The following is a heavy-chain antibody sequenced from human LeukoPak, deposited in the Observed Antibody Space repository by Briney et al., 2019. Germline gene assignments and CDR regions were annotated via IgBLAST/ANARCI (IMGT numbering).Heavy chain of an antibody. CDR2: IYYSGST. Sequence: SETLSLTRTVSGGSISSGGYSWSWIRQHPGKGLEWIGYIYYSGSTYYNPSLRSRVTISVDTSKNQFSLKLSSVTAADTAVYYCARYDPQLVYWGQGTLVTVSS. CDR3: ARYDPQLVY. J-gene: IGHJ4*02. V-gene: IGHV4-31*03. D-gene: IGHD6-6*01. CDR1: GGSISSGGYS.